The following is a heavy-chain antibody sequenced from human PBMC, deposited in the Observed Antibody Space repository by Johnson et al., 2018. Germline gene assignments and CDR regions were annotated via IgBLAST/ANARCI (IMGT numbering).Heavy chain of an antibody. D-gene: IGHD2-21*02. CDR3: TRSVAYCGGDGGAFDI. V-gene: IGHV3-49*03. CDR1: GFTFGDYA. J-gene: IGHJ3*02. CDR2: IRSKAYGGTT. Sequence: VQLVQSGGGLVQPGRSLRLSCTASGFTFGDYAMSWFRQAPGKGLEWVGFIRSKAYGGTTEYAASVKGRFTISRDDSKSIAFLQMNSLKTEDTAVDYCTRSVAYCGGDGGAFDIWGQGTMVTVSS.